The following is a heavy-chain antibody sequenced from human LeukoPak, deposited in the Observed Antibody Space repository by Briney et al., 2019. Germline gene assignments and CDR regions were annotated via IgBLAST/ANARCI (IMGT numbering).Heavy chain of an antibody. V-gene: IGHV3-30*18. Sequence: GGSLRLSCAASGFTFSSYGMHWVRQAPGKGLESVAVISYDGSNKYYADSVKGRFTISRDNSKNTLYLQMNSLRAEDTAVYYCAKDAHSGSSYYYYYGMDVWGQGTTVTVSS. CDR3: AKDAHSGSSYYYYYGMDV. CDR2: ISYDGSNK. CDR1: GFTFSSYG. J-gene: IGHJ6*02. D-gene: IGHD1-26*01.